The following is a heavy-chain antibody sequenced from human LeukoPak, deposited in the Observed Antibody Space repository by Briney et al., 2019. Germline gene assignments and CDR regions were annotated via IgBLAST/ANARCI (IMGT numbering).Heavy chain of an antibody. V-gene: IGHV4-38-2*02. Sequence: SETLSLTCTVSGFPISSCHYWGWTRPPPEEGLEWIARIYHSGSTFYNPSLKSRVTMSVDTSKNQFSLTVTSVAAADSAVYYCASGSSISAVAVWGQGTVVTVSS. CDR2: IYHSGST. CDR3: ASGSSISAVAV. CDR1: GFPISSCHY. J-gene: IGHJ1*01. D-gene: IGHD2-2*01.